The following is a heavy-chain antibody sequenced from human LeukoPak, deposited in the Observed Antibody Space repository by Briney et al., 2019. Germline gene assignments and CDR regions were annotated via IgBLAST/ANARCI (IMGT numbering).Heavy chain of an antibody. J-gene: IGHJ4*02. CDR3: ARWARVTRPYFDY. CDR1: GGSFSGYY. V-gene: IGHV4-34*01. D-gene: IGHD4-23*01. Sequence: SETLSLTCAVYGGSFSGYYWSWIRQPPGKGLEWIGEINHSGSTNYNPSLKSRATISVDTSKNQFSLKLSSVTAADTAVYYCARWARVTRPYFDYWGQGTLVTVSS. CDR2: INHSGST.